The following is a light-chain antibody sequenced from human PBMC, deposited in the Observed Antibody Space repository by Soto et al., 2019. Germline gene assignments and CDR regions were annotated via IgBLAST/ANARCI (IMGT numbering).Light chain of an antibody. CDR1: RTISTF. Sequence: DIQMTQSPSSLSASVGDRLTLTCRAGRTISTFLNWYQQKPGKAPKLLINITSNLQTGVPSRFSGSGSGTDFTLTITSLQREDFATYYWQQSYSPPFTFGPGTRVEI. CDR2: ITS. V-gene: IGKV1-39*01. CDR3: QQSYSPPFT. J-gene: IGKJ3*01.